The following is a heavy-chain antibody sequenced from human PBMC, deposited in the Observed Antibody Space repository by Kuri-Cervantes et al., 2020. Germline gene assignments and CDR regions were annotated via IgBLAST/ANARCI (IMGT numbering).Heavy chain of an antibody. CDR3: ARVGNAGGIAAAGGGVDV. CDR1: GYTFTSYG. Sequence: ASVKVSCKASGYTFTSYGISWVRQAPGQGLEWMGWISAYNGNTNYAQKLQGRVTMTTDTSTSTAYMELRSLRSDDTDVYYCARVGNAGGIAAAGGGVDVWGQGTTVTVSS. D-gene: IGHD6-13*01. V-gene: IGHV1-18*01. J-gene: IGHJ6*02. CDR2: ISAYNGNT.